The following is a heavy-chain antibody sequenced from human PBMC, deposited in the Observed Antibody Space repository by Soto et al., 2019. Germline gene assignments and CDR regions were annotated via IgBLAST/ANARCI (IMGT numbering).Heavy chain of an antibody. Sequence: GGSLRLSCSASGFTFSNFALHWVRQAPGTGLEYVSAISNNGGSTYYADSVNGRFTISRDNAKNSLYLQMNSLRAEDTAVYYCARSYYDSSASYASYGMDVWGQGTTVTVSS. V-gene: IGHV3-64*04. CDR3: ARSYYDSSASYASYGMDV. J-gene: IGHJ6*02. D-gene: IGHD3-22*01. CDR1: GFTFSNFA. CDR2: ISNNGGST.